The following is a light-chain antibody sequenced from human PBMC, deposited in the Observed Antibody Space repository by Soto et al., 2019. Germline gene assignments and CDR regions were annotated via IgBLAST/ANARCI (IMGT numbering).Light chain of an antibody. CDR3: QHTYSIPLT. J-gene: IGKJ1*01. Sequence: DIQMTQSPSSLSAFVGDTVTITCRASQSMGSFVNWYLQKPGKAPKLLIYSASSLQSGFPSRFSGTGSGTEFTLTIGSLQREDSAIYYCQHTYSIPLTFGQGTKVDIK. CDR2: SAS. CDR1: QSMGSF. V-gene: IGKV1-39*01.